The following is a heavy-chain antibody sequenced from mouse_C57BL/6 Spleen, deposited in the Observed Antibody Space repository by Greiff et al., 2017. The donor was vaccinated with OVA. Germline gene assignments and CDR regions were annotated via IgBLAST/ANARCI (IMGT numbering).Heavy chain of an antibody. J-gene: IGHJ4*01. CDR1: GYTFTSYT. Sequence: QVQLKESGAELARPGASVKMSCKASGYTFTSYTMHWVKQRPGQGLEWIGYINPSSGYTKYNQKFKDKATLTADKSSSTAYMQLSSLTSEDSAVYYCARSPYAMDYWGQGTSVTVSS. V-gene: IGHV1-4*01. CDR3: ARSPYAMDY. CDR2: INPSSGYT.